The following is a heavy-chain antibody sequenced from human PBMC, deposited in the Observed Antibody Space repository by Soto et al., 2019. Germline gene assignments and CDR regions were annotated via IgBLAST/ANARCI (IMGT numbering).Heavy chain of an antibody. D-gene: IGHD5-12*01. CDR1: GFTFSSYS. CDR2: ISSSSSTI. J-gene: IGHJ5*02. Sequence: GGSLRLSCAASGFTFSSYSMNWARQAPGKGLEWVSYISSSSSTIYYADSVKGRFTISRDNAKNSLYLQMNSLRAEDTALYYCARGAYVNWFVPWGEGTLVTVSP. CDR3: ARGAYVNWFVP. V-gene: IGHV3-48*01.